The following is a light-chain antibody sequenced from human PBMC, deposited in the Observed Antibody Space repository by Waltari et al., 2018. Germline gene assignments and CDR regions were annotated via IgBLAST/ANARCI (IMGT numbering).Light chain of an antibody. CDR1: SSDVGGYNY. V-gene: IGLV2-14*03. CDR2: DVS. CDR3: CSYTSSRTVI. J-gene: IGLJ2*01. Sequence: QSALTQPSSVSGSPGQSITISCTGISSDVGGYNYVSWYQQHPGKAPKLMISDVSNRPSGVSNRFSGSKSGNTASLTISGIQAEDEADYYCSYTSSRTVIFGGGTKLTVL.